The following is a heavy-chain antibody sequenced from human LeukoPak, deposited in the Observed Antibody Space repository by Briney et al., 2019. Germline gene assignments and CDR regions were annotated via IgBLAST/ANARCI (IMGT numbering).Heavy chain of an antibody. D-gene: IGHD4-23*01. CDR1: GVSISSSSYY. CDR3: ASGGNVRYYYYYMDV. CDR2: IYYSGST. V-gene: IGHV4-39*01. Sequence: PSETLSLTCTVSGVSISSSSYYWGWIRQPPGKGLEWIGSIYYSGSTYYNPSLKSRVTISVDTSKNQFSLKLSSVTAADTAVYYCASGGNVRYYYYYMDVWGKGTTVTVSS. J-gene: IGHJ6*03.